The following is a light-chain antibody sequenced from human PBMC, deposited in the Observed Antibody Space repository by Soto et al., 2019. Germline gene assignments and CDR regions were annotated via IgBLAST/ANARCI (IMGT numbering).Light chain of an antibody. Sequence: QSVLTQPPSASGSPGQSVTISCTGTSSDVGGYNFVSWFQQNPGKAPKLIIYEVNKRPSGVPDRFSGSKSGNTASLTVSGLQAEDEADYYCNSYAGSTNFVVFGGGTKVTVL. CDR3: NSYAGSTNFVV. V-gene: IGLV2-8*01. CDR2: EVN. J-gene: IGLJ2*01. CDR1: SSDVGGYNF.